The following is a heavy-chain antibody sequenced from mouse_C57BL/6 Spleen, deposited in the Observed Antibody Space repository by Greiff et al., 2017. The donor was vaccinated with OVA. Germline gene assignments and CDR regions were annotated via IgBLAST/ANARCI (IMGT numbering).Heavy chain of an antibody. J-gene: IGHJ2*01. CDR1: GFNITDYY. V-gene: IGHV14-1*01. D-gene: IGHD3-2*02. CDR2: IDPEDGDT. Sequence: EVKLQESGAELVRPGASVKLSCTASGFNITDYYMHWVKQRPEQGLEWIGRIDPEDGDTEYAPKFQGKATMTADTSSNTAYLQLSSLTSEDTAVYYCTRQLRQGFDYWGQGTTLTVSS. CDR3: TRQLRQGFDY.